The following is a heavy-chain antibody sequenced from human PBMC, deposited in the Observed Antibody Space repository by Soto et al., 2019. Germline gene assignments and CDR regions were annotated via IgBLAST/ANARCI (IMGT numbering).Heavy chain of an antibody. CDR2: ISAYNGNT. D-gene: IGHD2-2*01. Sequence: ASVKVSCKASGYTFTSYGISWVRQAPGQGLEWMGWISAYNGNTNYAQKLQGRVTMTTDTSTSTAYMELRSLRPDDTAVYYCARDCSSTSCYYYYYGMDVWGQGTTVTFSS. CDR3: ARDCSSTSCYYYYYGMDV. V-gene: IGHV1-18*04. CDR1: GYTFTSYG. J-gene: IGHJ6*02.